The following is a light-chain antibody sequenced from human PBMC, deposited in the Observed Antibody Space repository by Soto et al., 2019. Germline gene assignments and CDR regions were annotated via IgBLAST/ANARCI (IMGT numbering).Light chain of an antibody. CDR3: QKYNGAPQT. CDR1: QDFSSF. V-gene: IGKV1-27*01. CDR2: AAS. Sequence: DIQMTQSPSSLSASVGERVTITCRASQDFSSFLAWYQQKPGKVPKLLIYAASTLQSGVPSRFSGSGSGTDFTLTISSLQPEDFATYFCQKYNGAPQTFGQGTKVEIK. J-gene: IGKJ1*01.